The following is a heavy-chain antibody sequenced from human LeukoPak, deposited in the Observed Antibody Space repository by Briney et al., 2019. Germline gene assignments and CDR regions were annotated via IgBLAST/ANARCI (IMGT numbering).Heavy chain of an antibody. Sequence: PGGSLRLSCAASGFTFSSYWMSWVRQAPGKGLEWVANIKQDGSEKDYVDSVKGRFTISRDNAKNSLYLQMSSLRAEDTAMYYCATYSGAHHKTFDYWGQGTLVTVSS. D-gene: IGHD1-26*01. CDR1: GFTFSSYW. V-gene: IGHV3-7*03. J-gene: IGHJ4*02. CDR2: IKQDGSEK. CDR3: ATYSGAHHKTFDY.